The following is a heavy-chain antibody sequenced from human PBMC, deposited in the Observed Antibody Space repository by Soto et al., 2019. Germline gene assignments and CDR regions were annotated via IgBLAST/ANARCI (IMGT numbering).Heavy chain of an antibody. Sequence: SETLSLTCTVSGGSISSSSYYWGWIRQPPGKGLEWIGSIYYSGSTYYNPSLKSRVTISVDTSKNQFSLKLSSVTAADTAVYYCASPTTYSSSFHHYYYYMDVWGKGTTVT. CDR1: GGSISSSSYY. V-gene: IGHV4-39*01. CDR3: ASPTTYSSSFHHYYYYMDV. D-gene: IGHD6-6*01. J-gene: IGHJ6*03. CDR2: IYYSGST.